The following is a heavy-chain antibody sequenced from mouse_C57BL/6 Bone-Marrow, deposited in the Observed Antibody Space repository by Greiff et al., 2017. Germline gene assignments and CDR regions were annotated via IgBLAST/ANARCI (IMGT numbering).Heavy chain of an antibody. CDR3: ARSTTVVATDWYFDV. CDR2: IRNKANGYTT. D-gene: IGHD1-1*01. V-gene: IGHV7-3*01. Sequence: EVKLVESGGGLVQPGGSLSLSCAASGFTFTDYYMSWVRQPPGKALEWLGFIRNKANGYTTEYSASVKGRFTISRDNSQSILYLQMNALGAEDSATYYCARSTTVVATDWYFDVWGTGTTVTVSS. J-gene: IGHJ1*03. CDR1: GFTFTDYY.